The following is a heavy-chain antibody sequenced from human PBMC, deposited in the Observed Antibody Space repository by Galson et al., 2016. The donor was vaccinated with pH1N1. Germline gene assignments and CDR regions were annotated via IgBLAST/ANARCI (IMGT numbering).Heavy chain of an antibody. CDR2: IKQDGSEK. V-gene: IGHV3-7*01. Sequence: SLRLSCAASGFTFSNYWMSWVRQAPGKGLEWVANIKQDGSEKYYVDSVKGRFTISRDNAKNSLYLQMNSLRAEDTAVYYCARRMGSSEWGYYFDYWAREPWSPSPQ. CDR1: GFTFSNYW. D-gene: IGHD3-10*01. CDR3: ARRMGSSEWGYYFDY. J-gene: IGHJ4*02.